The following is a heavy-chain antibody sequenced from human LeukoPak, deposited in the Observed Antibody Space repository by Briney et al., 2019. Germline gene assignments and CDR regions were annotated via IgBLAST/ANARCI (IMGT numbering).Heavy chain of an antibody. D-gene: IGHD3-3*01. CDR2: ITSSSSYI. V-gene: IGHV3-21*01. CDR1: GFTFSSYS. Sequence: PAGSLRLSCAASGFTFSSYSMNWVRPAPGKGLEWVSSITSSSSYIYYADSVKGRFTISRDNAKNSLYLQMNSLRAEDTAVYYCARDPSYDFWSGLFASDYWGQRTLVTESS. J-gene: IGHJ4*02. CDR3: ARDPSYDFWSGLFASDY.